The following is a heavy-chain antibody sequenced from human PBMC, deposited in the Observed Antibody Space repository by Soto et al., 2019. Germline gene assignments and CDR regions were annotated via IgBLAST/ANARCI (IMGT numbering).Heavy chain of an antibody. CDR3: ARLGWGNGDSDY. V-gene: IGHV4-39*01. J-gene: IGHJ4*02. CDR2: ILYSGTT. CDR1: GGSISKSNYF. Sequence: SETLSLTCTVSGGSISKSNYFGVWIRHAPGKGLEWIASILYSGTTSYNSSLKSRVAISVDTSKNQFSLKLNSVTAADTAVYYCARLGWGNGDSDYWGQGTLVTVSS. D-gene: IGHD2-21*01.